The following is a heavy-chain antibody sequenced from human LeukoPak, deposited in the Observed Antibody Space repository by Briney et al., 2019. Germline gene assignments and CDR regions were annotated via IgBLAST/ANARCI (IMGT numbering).Heavy chain of an antibody. Sequence: SETLSLTCSVSGGSISSYYWSWLRQPPGKGLEWIGFIYYSGSTHYKSSLKSRVTISVDTSRNQFSLRLSSVTAADTAVYYCARHSGSSPHYFDYWGQGTLVTVSS. CDR3: ARHSGSSPHYFDY. D-gene: IGHD1-26*01. J-gene: IGHJ4*02. V-gene: IGHV4-59*08. CDR1: GGSISSYY. CDR2: IYYSGST.